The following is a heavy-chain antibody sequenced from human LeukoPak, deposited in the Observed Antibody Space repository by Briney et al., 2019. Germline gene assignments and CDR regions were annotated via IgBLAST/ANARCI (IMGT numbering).Heavy chain of an antibody. CDR3: ATERPDSRVLDY. D-gene: IGHD3-10*01. Sequence: GGSLRLSCAASGFLVNANHMNWVRQAPGKGLEWVSIIYSSDYIYYADSVKGRFTISRDNSKNTLYLQMNSLRVEDSAVYYCATERPDSRVLDYWGQGLVVTVSS. V-gene: IGHV3-66*01. J-gene: IGHJ4*02. CDR1: GFLVNANH. CDR2: IYSSDYI.